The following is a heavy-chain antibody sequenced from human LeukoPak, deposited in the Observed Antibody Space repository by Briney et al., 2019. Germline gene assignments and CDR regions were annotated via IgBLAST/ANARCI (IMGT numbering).Heavy chain of an antibody. Sequence: GASVKVSCKASGGTFSSYAISWVRQAPGQGLEWMGGIIPIFGTANYAQKFQGRVTITADESTSTAYMELSGLRSEDTAVYYCARDPRQLPHVHYYYYMDVWGKGTTVTVSS. CDR3: ARDPRQLPHVHYYYYMDV. J-gene: IGHJ6*03. CDR1: GGTFSSYA. CDR2: IIPIFGTA. D-gene: IGHD2-2*01. V-gene: IGHV1-69*13.